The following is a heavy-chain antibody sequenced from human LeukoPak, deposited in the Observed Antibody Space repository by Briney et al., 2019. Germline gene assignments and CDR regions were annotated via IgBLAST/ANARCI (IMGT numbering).Heavy chain of an antibody. Sequence: SGGSLRLSCAASGFTFSSYGMHWVRQAPGKGLEWVAVIWYDGSNKYYADSVKGRFTISRDNSKNTLYLQMNSLRAEDTAVYYCARDIAATVYGMDVWGQGTTVTVSS. J-gene: IGHJ6*02. CDR1: GFTFSSYG. CDR2: IWYDGSNK. CDR3: ARDIAATVYGMDV. V-gene: IGHV3-33*01. D-gene: IGHD2-15*01.